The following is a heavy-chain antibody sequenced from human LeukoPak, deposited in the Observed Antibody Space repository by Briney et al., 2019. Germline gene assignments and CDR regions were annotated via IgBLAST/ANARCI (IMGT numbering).Heavy chain of an antibody. J-gene: IGHJ4*02. CDR2: IYYSGST. CDR1: GGSISSYY. V-gene: IGHV4-59*01. CDR3: ARFGWIAARPGPFDY. D-gene: IGHD6-6*01. Sequence: PSETLSLTCTVSGGSISSYYWSWIRQPPGKGLEWIGYIYYSGSTNYNPSLKRRVTISVDTSKNQFSLKLSSVTAADTAVYYCARFGWIAARPGPFDYWGQGTLVTVSS.